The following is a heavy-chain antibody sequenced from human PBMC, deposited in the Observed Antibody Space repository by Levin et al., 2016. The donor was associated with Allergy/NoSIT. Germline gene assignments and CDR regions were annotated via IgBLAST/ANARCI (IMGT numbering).Heavy chain of an antibody. V-gene: IGHV3-7*05. J-gene: IGHJ4*02. CDR1: GFTFSTYW. D-gene: IGHD3-16*02. CDR3: ARDPWIWGSYRPNPDY. CDR2: IKQDGSEK. Sequence: GGSLRLSCAGSGFTFSTYWMSWVRQAPGKGLEWVANIKQDGSEKNYLDSVKGRFTISRDNDKSSLYLQMNSLRADDTAVYYCARDPWIWGSYRPNPDYWGQGTLVTVSS.